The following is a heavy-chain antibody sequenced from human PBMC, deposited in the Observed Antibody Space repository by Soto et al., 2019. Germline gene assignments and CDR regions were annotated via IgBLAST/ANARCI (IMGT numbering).Heavy chain of an antibody. CDR3: ARDSMITFGGVIATGFDP. CDR1: GYTFTSYG. V-gene: IGHV1-18*01. Sequence: ASVEVSCKDSGYTFTSYGIIWVRQAPGQGLEWMGWISAYNGNTNYAQKLQGRVTMTTDTSTSTAYMELRSLRSDDTAVYYCARDSMITFGGVIATGFDPWGQGTLVTVSS. CDR2: ISAYNGNT. J-gene: IGHJ5*02. D-gene: IGHD3-16*02.